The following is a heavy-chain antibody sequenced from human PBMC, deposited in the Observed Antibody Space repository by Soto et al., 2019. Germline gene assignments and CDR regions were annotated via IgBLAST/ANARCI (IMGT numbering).Heavy chain of an antibody. CDR3: ALGIAARPFDS. CDR1: GFSLTTTGVG. Sequence: QISLKESGPALVKPTQTLTLTCSFSGFSLTTTGVGVGWIRQPPGKALEWLALIYWDDDKRYNPSLKNRLTITKDTSKNLVVLTMTNVDPVDTATYYCALGIAARPFDSWGQGTLITVSS. D-gene: IGHD6-6*01. CDR2: IYWDDDK. J-gene: IGHJ4*02. V-gene: IGHV2-5*02.